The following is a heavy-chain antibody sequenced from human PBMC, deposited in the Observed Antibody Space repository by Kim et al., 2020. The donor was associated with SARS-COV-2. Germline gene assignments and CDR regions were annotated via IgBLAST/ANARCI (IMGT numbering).Heavy chain of an antibody. J-gene: IGHJ4*02. CDR1: GYTFTGYY. CDR3: ARSYVWGSYRYTSGGSEVGY. D-gene: IGHD3-16*02. CDR2: INPNSGGT. Sequence: ASVKVSCKASGYTFTGYYMHWVRQAPGQGLEWMGWINPNSGGTNYAQKFQGRVTMTRDTSISTAYMELSRLRSDDTAVYYCARSYVWGSYRYTSGGSEVGYWGQGTLVTVSS. V-gene: IGHV1-2*02.